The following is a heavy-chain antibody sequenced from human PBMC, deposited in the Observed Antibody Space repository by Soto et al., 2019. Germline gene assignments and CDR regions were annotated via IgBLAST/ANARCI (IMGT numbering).Heavy chain of an antibody. V-gene: IGHV1-18*01. Sequence: GASVKVSCKASGYTFTSYGISWVRQAPGQGLEWMGWISAYNGNTNYAQKLQGRVTMTTDTSTSTAYMELRSLRSDDTAVYYCARDRTIFGVVPERAFDYWGQGTLVTVSS. CDR3: ARDRTIFGVVPERAFDY. CDR2: ISAYNGNT. CDR1: GYTFTSYG. D-gene: IGHD3-3*01. J-gene: IGHJ4*02.